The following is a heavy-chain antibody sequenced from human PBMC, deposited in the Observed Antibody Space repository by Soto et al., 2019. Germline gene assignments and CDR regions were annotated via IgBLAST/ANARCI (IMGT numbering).Heavy chain of an antibody. V-gene: IGHV3-30*18. CDR1: GFTFSFYG. Sequence: QVQLVESGGGVVQPGRSLRLSCAASGFTFSFYGMHWVRQAPGKGLEWVAVISYDGSNKYYADSVKGRFTISRDNSKNTLYLQMNSLRAEDTAVYYCAKDLGHGGRGAFDIWDQGTMVTVSS. CDR3: AKDLGHGGRGAFDI. J-gene: IGHJ3*02. CDR2: ISYDGSNK. D-gene: IGHD7-27*01.